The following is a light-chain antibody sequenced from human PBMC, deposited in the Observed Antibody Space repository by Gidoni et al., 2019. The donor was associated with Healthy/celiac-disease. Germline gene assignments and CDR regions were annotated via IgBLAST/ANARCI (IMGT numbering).Light chain of an antibody. Sequence: DHVMTPSPDSLAVSLGERATINCKSSQSVLYSSNNKNYLAWYQQKPGQPPKLLIYWASTRESGVPARFSGSGSGTDFTLTISSLQAEDVAVYYCQQYYSTPWTFGQGTKVESK. CDR3: QQYYSTPWT. CDR2: WAS. CDR1: QSVLYSSNNKNY. V-gene: IGKV4-1*01. J-gene: IGKJ1*01.